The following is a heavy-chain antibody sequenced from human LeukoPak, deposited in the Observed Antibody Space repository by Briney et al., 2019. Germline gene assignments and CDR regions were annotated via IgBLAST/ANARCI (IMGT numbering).Heavy chain of an antibody. D-gene: IGHD3-10*01. CDR2: IHQHGGET. CDR1: GFTFRSHW. V-gene: IGHV3-7*01. CDR3: ARVEVALSQES. J-gene: IGHJ5*02. Sequence: GGSLRLSCEGSGFTFRSHWISWVRQAPGKGLEGVANIHQHGGETYYVDSVRGRFSISRDNAKNSLYLEMNSLRAEDTAVYYCARVEVALSQESWGQGTLVTVSS.